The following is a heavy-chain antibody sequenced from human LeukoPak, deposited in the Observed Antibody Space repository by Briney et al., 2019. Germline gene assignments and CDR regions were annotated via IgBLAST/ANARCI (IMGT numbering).Heavy chain of an antibody. V-gene: IGHV3-21*01. Sequence: GGSLRLSCAASGFTFSSYSMNWVRQAPGKGLEWDSSISSSSSYIYYADSVKGRFTISRDNAKNSLYLQMNSLRAEDTAVYHCARGVAAGRSKSYYFEYWGQGTLVTVSS. J-gene: IGHJ4*02. D-gene: IGHD6-13*01. CDR2: ISSSSSYI. CDR1: GFTFSSYS. CDR3: ARGVAAGRSKSYYFEY.